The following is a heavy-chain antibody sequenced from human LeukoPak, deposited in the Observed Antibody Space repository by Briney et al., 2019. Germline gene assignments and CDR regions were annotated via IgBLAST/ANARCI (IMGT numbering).Heavy chain of an antibody. CDR2: IYYSGST. J-gene: IGHJ5*02. CDR1: GGSISSYY. Sequence: SETLSLTCTVSGGSISSYYWSWIRQPPGKGLEWIGCIYYSGSTNYNPSLKSRVTISVDTSKNQFSLKLSSVTAADTAVYYCARHRGVAAGPHGWFDPWGQGTLVTVSS. V-gene: IGHV4-59*08. D-gene: IGHD6-6*01. CDR3: ARHRGVAAGPHGWFDP.